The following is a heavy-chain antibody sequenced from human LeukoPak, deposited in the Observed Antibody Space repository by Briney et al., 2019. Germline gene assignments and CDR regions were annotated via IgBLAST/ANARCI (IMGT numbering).Heavy chain of an antibody. D-gene: IGHD3-22*01. CDR3: ARASYSYDINGWVPFDY. Sequence: SETLSLTCTVSGNSISSGDNYWSWIRQPAGKGLEWIGRIYTSGSTNYNPSLKSRVTISGDTSKNQFALRLSSVTAADTAVYYCARASYSYDINGWVPFDYWGQGTLVTVSS. V-gene: IGHV4-61*02. CDR1: GNSISSGDNY. CDR2: IYTSGST. J-gene: IGHJ4*02.